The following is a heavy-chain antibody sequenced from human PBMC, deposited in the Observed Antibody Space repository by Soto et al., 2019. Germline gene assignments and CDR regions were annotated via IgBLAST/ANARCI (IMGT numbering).Heavy chain of an antibody. V-gene: IGHV3-64*01. D-gene: IGHD2-15*01. Sequence: EVPLVESGGGLVQPGGSLRLSCAASGFTFSSYAMHWVRQAPGKGLEYVSAISSNGGSTYYANSVKGRFTISRDNSKNTLYLQMGGLRAEDMAVYYCARGIAGSVYGMDVWGQGTTVTVSS. CDR3: ARGIAGSVYGMDV. CDR2: ISSNGGST. J-gene: IGHJ6*02. CDR1: GFTFSSYA.